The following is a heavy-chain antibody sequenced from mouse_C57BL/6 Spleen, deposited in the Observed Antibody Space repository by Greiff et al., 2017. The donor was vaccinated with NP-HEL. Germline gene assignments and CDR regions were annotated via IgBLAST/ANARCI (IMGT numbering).Heavy chain of an antibody. Sequence: VQLQQPGAELVRPGSSVKLSCKASGYTFTSYWMDWVKQRPGQGLEWIGNIYPSDSETHYNQKFKDKATLTVDKSSSTAYMQLSSLTSEDSAVYYCARSGLGRRYFDYWGQGTTLTVSS. CDR2: IYPSDSET. CDR1: GYTFTSYW. CDR3: ARSGLGRRYFDY. V-gene: IGHV1-61*01. D-gene: IGHD4-1*01. J-gene: IGHJ2*01.